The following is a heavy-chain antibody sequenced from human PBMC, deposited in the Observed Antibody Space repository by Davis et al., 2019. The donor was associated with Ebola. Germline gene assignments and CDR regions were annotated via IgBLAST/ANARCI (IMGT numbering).Heavy chain of an antibody. D-gene: IGHD3-10*01. CDR1: GFTFSSYA. V-gene: IGHV3-23*01. Sequence: GSLRLSCAASGFTFSSYATSWVRQAPGKGLEWVSAISGSGGSTYYADSVKGRFTISRDNAKNSLYLQMNSLRAEDTAVYYCAREYRAPYYGSYGMDVWGQGTTVTVSS. CDR2: ISGSGGST. CDR3: AREYRAPYYGSYGMDV. J-gene: IGHJ6*02.